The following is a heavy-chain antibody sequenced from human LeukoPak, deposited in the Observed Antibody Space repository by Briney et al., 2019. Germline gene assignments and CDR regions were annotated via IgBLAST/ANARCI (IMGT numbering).Heavy chain of an antibody. CDR3: ARGAPAVFNV. V-gene: IGHV4-30-4*08. J-gene: IGHJ4*02. CDR1: GGSISSGGYS. Sequence: SETLSLTCAVSGGSISSGGYSWSWIRQPPGKGLEWIGYIYYSGSTYYNPSLKSRVTISVDTSKNQFSLKLSSVTAADTAVYYCARGAPAVFNVWGQGTLVTVSS. D-gene: IGHD6-13*01. CDR2: IYYSGST.